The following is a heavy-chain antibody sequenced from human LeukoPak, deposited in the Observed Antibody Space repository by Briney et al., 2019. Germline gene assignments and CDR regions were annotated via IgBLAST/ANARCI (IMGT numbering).Heavy chain of an antibody. D-gene: IGHD2-21*01. CDR2: IRSKANSYAT. CDR1: GFTFSGSA. J-gene: IGHJ4*02. CDR3: AKRVLNHLGPIPIHPDGH. Sequence: GGSLRLSCAASGFTFSGSAMHWVRQASGKGLEWVGRIRSKANSYATAYAASVKGRFTISRDDSKNTAYLQMNSLRAEDTAVYYCAKRVLNHLGPIPIHPDGHWGQGTLVTVSS. V-gene: IGHV3-73*01.